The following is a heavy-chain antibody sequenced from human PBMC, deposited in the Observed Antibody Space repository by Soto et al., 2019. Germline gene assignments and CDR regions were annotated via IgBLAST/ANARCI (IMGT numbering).Heavy chain of an antibody. CDR2: IYWDDDT. CDR3: AHRVLRTVFGLVTTTAIYFDF. D-gene: IGHD3-3*01. J-gene: IGHJ4*02. V-gene: IGHV2-5*02. CDR1: GFSLTTSGVG. Sequence: QITLNESGPTVVRPTETLTLTCRFSGFSLTTSGVGVRWIRQSPGKAPEWLALIYWDDDTRYSASLKSRLTITKDTSKNQVVLTVSDLDPTDTATYYCAHRVLRTVFGLVTTTAIYFDFWGQGTPVAVSS.